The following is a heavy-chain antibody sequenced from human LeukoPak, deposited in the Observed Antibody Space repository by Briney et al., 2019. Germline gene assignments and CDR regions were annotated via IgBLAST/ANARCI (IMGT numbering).Heavy chain of an antibody. Sequence: GASVTVSCKAAGSTFTGYYMPWVRQAPGQGLEWMGWINPNSGGTNYAQKFQGRVTMTRDTSISTANMELSRLRCEDTAVYYCARDYDSSGYYYPTNWFDPWGQGTLVTVSS. CDR3: ARDYDSSGYYYPTNWFDP. CDR2: INPNSGGT. J-gene: IGHJ5*02. D-gene: IGHD3-22*01. V-gene: IGHV1-2*02. CDR1: GSTFTGYY.